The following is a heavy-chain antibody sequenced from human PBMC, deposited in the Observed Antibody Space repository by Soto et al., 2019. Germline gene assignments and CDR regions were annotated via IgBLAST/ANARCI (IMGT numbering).Heavy chain of an antibody. J-gene: IGHJ6*02. D-gene: IGHD3-3*01. CDR2: MNPNSGNT. CDR3: AREGYFWSGFGYYYYYGMDV. V-gene: IGHV1-8*01. Sequence: VASVKVSCKASGYTFTSYDINWVRQATGQGLEWMGWMNPNSGNTGYAQKFQGRVTMTRNTSISTAYMELSSLRSEDTAVYYCAREGYFWSGFGYYYYYGMDVWGQGTTVTVSS. CDR1: GYTFTSYD.